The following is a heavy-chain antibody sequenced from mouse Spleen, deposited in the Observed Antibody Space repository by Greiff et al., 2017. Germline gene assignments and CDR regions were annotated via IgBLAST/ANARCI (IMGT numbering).Heavy chain of an antibody. J-gene: IGHJ2*01. CDR1: GYTFTSYW. V-gene: IGHV1-72*01. D-gene: IGHD2-1*01. CDR2: IDPNSGGT. Sequence: QQSCKASGYTFTSYWMHWVKQRPGRGLEWIGRIDPNSGGTKYNEKFKSKATLTVDKPSSTAYMQLSSLTSEDSAVYYCAREEVYDGSPFDYWGQGTTLTVSS. CDR3: AREEVYDGSPFDY.